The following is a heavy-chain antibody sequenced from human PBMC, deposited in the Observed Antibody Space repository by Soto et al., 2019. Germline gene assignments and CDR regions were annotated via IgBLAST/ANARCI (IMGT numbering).Heavy chain of an antibody. CDR1: GYTFPSYY. CDR3: ARDGLGIAARPGEGPYYYYYGMDV. D-gene: IGHD6-6*01. J-gene: IGHJ6*02. V-gene: IGHV1-46*01. Sequence: GPVKVSCKASGYTFPSYYMHWVRQAPGQGLEWMGIINPSGGSTSYAQKFQGRVTMTRDTSTSTVYMELSSLRSEDTAVYYCARDGLGIAARPGEGPYYYYYGMDVWGQGTTVTVSS. CDR2: INPSGGST.